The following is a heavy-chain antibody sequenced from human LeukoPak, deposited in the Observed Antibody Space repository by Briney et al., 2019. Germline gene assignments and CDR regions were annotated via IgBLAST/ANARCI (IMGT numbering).Heavy chain of an antibody. J-gene: IGHJ4*02. Sequence: SVKVSSKPSGGTFSSYAISWVRQAPGQGLEWMGGIIPIFGTANYAQKFQGRVTITADESTSTAYMELSSLRSEDTAVYYCAAAGSSAWTDFDYWGQGTLVTVSS. CDR3: AAAGSSAWTDFDY. V-gene: IGHV1-69*13. CDR2: IIPIFGTA. CDR1: GGTFSSYA. D-gene: IGHD6-19*01.